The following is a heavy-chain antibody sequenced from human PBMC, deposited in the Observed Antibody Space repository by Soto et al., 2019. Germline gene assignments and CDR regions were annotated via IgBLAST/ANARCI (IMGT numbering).Heavy chain of an antibody. D-gene: IGHD3-3*01. CDR3: AKWHYDFWSGYYDYYYMDV. V-gene: IGHV3-23*01. Sequence: PGGSLRLSCAASGFTFSSYAMSWVRQAPGKGLEWVSAISGSGGSTYYADSVKGRFTISRDNSKNTLYLQMNSLRAEDTAVYYCAKWHYDFWSGYYDYYYMDVWGKGTTVTVS. CDR2: ISGSGGST. CDR1: GFTFSSYA. J-gene: IGHJ6*03.